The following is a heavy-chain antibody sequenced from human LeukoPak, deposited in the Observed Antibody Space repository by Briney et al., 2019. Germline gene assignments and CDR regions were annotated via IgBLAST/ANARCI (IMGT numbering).Heavy chain of an antibody. V-gene: IGHV3-21*01. CDR3: ASTVADNYYDSSGYLDY. CDR1: GFTFSSYS. Sequence: GGSLRLSCAASGFTFSSYSMNWVRQAPGKGLEWVSSISSSSSYIYYADSVKGRFTISRDNAKNTLYLQMNSLRAEDTAVYYCASTVADNYYDSSGYLDYWGQGTLATVSS. J-gene: IGHJ4*02. CDR2: ISSSSSYI. D-gene: IGHD3-22*01.